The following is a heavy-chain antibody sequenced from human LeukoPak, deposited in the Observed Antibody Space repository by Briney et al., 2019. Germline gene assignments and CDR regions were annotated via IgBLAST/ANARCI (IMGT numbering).Heavy chain of an antibody. V-gene: IGHV1-69*05. CDR1: GGTFTNYA. Sequence: GASVKVSCKASGGTFTNYAFNWVRQAPGQGLEWMGRIIPIFDSAHYAQRFQGRITITTDESSTTAYMKLSSLTSDDTAVYYCASQDASIYSESSTSPTYSDWGQGTLVTVSS. J-gene: IGHJ4*02. D-gene: IGHD3-22*01. CDR3: ASQDASIYSESSTSPTYSD. CDR2: IIPIFDSA.